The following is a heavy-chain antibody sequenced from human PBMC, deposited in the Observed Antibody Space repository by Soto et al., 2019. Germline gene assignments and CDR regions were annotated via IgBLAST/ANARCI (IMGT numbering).Heavy chain of an antibody. CDR2: IIPIFGTA. J-gene: IGHJ5*02. CDR3: ARSQQLVLGWFDP. CDR1: GGTFSSYA. Sequence: SVNVSCKASGGTFSSYAISWVRQAPGQGLEWMGGIIPIFGTANYAQKFQGRVTITADESTSTAYMELSSLRSEDTAVYYCARSQQLVLGWFDPWGQGTLVTVSS. V-gene: IGHV1-69*13. D-gene: IGHD6-6*01.